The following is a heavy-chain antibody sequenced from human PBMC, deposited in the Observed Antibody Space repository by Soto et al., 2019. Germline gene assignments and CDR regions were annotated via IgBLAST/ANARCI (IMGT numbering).Heavy chain of an antibody. CDR3: AKFSSSTHRYYYYYGMDV. CDR2: IRSNTAVT. CDR1: GFPFDPYV. Sequence: GGSLRLSCVASGFPFDPYVMAWVRQAPGKGLEWVAAIRSNTAVTHYADSMKDRFTISRDNSKNTLYLQMNSLRAEDTAVYYCAKFSSSTHRYYYYYGMDVWGQGTTVTVSS. J-gene: IGHJ6*02. V-gene: IGHV3-23*01. D-gene: IGHD6-6*01.